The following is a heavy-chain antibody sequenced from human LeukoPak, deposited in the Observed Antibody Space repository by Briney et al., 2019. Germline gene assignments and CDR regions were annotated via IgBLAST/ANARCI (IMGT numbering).Heavy chain of an antibody. V-gene: IGHV4-59*01. Sequence: PSETLSLTCTVSGGSISSFFWNWVRQPPGKGLEWVAFTQESGTTNYNPSLKSRVTMSLDTSKNQFSLRLSSVTTADTAFYYCARSRGGYGDYGSWFDPWGQGTLVNVSP. CDR3: ARSRGGYGDYGSWFDP. D-gene: IGHD4-17*01. CDR2: TQESGTT. J-gene: IGHJ5*02. CDR1: GGSISSFF.